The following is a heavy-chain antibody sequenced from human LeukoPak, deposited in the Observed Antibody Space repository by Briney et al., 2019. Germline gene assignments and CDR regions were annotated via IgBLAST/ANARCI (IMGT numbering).Heavy chain of an antibody. D-gene: IGHD4-17*01. CDR1: GGTFSSYA. J-gene: IGHJ4*02. V-gene: IGHV1-69*05. CDR2: IIPIFGTA. CDR3: AREINDYGEG. Sequence: SVKVSCKASGGTFSSYAISGVRQAPGQGLEWMGRIIPIFGTANYAQKFQGRVTITTDESTSTAYMELSSLRSEDTAVYYCAREINDYGEGWGQGTLVTVSS.